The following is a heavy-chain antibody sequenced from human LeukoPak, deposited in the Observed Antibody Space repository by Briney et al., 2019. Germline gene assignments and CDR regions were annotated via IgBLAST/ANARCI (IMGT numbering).Heavy chain of an antibody. J-gene: IGHJ6*03. V-gene: IGHV3-21*06. CDR2: ITSSSSYI. D-gene: IGHD1-26*01. CDR1: GFTFSSYA. Sequence: GGSLRLSCAASGFTFSSYAMNWVRQAPGKGLEWVSSITSSSSYIYYADSVEGRFTISRDNAKNSLYLQMDSLRVEDTAEYYCARDPYSGNYGAYYYYYMDVWGKGTTVTVSS. CDR3: ARDPYSGNYGAYYYYYMDV.